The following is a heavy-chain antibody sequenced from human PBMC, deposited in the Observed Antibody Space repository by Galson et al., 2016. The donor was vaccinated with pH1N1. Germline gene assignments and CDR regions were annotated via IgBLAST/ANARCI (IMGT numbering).Heavy chain of an antibody. V-gene: IGHV3-30*04. J-gene: IGHJ4*02. Sequence: SLRLSCAASGFTFTSYAMHWVRQAPGKGLEWVAVILHDGTNEYYADSVKGRFTISRDKTQSTVYLQMNSLRTEDTAVYYCARESEYSGHEGFHWAQGTLVIVSS. CDR2: ILHDGTNE. CDR1: GFTFTSYA. D-gene: IGHD5-12*01. CDR3: ARESEYSGHEGFH.